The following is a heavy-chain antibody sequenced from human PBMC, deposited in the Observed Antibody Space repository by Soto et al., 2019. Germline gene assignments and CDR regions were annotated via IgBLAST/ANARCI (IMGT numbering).Heavy chain of an antibody. Sequence: ASVKVSCKASGYTFTSYAMHWVRQAPGQRLEWMGWINAGNGNTKYSQKFQGRVTITRDTSASTVYMELSSLRSEDTAVYYCAREVVVAATPGVDAFDIWGQGTMVTVSS. CDR1: GYTFTSYA. D-gene: IGHD2-15*01. V-gene: IGHV1-3*01. CDR3: AREVVVAATPGVDAFDI. CDR2: INAGNGNT. J-gene: IGHJ3*02.